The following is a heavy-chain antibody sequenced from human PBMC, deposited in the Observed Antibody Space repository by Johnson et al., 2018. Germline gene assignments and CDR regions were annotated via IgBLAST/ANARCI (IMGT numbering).Heavy chain of an antibody. CDR1: GFTFSSYG. V-gene: IGHV3-30*18. CDR2: ISYDGSNT. D-gene: IGHD3-16*01. Sequence: QVQLLESGGGLVQPGRSLRLSCAASGFTFSSYGMHWVRQAPGKGLEWVAVISYDGSNTYYADSLTGRLTISRDTPKNTLSVQVNSLRAEDPAVYYCAKDSGGRYKRVLTHVFDIWGLGTRVTVSS. J-gene: IGHJ3*02. CDR3: AKDSGGRYKRVLTHVFDI.